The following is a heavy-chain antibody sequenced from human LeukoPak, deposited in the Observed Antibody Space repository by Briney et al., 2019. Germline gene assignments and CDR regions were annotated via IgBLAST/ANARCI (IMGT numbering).Heavy chain of an antibody. CDR3: AAATMVRGVADY. Sequence: SVKVSCKASGFTFTSSAVQRVRQARGQRLEWIGWIVVGSGNTNYAQKFQERVTITRDMSTSTAYMELSSLRSEDTAVYYCAAATMVRGVADYWGQGTLVTVSS. D-gene: IGHD3-10*01. CDR1: GFTFTSSA. J-gene: IGHJ4*02. CDR2: IVVGSGNT. V-gene: IGHV1-58*01.